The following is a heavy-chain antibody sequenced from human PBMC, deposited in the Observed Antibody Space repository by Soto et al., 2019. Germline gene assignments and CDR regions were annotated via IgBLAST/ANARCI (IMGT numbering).Heavy chain of an antibody. J-gene: IGHJ6*02. CDR1: GFTFSSYA. Sequence: LRLSCAASGFTFSSYAMSWVRQAPGKGLEWVSAISGSGGSTYYADSVKGRFTISRDNSKNTLYLQMNSLGAEDTAVYYCAKDRPDYSNYYYYGMDVWGQGTTVTVSS. D-gene: IGHD4-4*01. CDR2: ISGSGGST. CDR3: AKDRPDYSNYYYYGMDV. V-gene: IGHV3-23*01.